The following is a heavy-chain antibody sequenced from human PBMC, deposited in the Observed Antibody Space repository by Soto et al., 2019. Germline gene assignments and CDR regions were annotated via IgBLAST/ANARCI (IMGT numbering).Heavy chain of an antibody. Sequence: ASVKVSCKASGYTFTSYYMHWVRQAPGQGLEWMGIINPSGGSTSYAQKFQGRVTMTRDTSTSTVYMELSSLRSEDTAVYYCARDLDYYDSSGTNFDYWGRGTLVTVSS. CDR3: ARDLDYYDSSGTNFDY. D-gene: IGHD3-22*01. J-gene: IGHJ4*02. CDR1: GYTFTSYY. V-gene: IGHV1-46*01. CDR2: INPSGGST.